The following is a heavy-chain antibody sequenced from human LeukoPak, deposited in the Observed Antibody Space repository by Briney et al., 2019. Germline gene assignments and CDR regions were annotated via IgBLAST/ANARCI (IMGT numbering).Heavy chain of an antibody. CDR1: GYTFTGYY. Sequence: ASVKVSCKASGYTFTGYYMHWVRQAPGQGLEWTGWINPNSGGTNYAQKFQGRVTMTRDTSISTAYMELSRLRSDDTAVYYCARVAKSSRPLAWFDPWGQGTLVTVSS. J-gene: IGHJ5*02. CDR3: ARVAKSSRPLAWFDP. V-gene: IGHV1-2*02. CDR2: INPNSGGT. D-gene: IGHD3-16*01.